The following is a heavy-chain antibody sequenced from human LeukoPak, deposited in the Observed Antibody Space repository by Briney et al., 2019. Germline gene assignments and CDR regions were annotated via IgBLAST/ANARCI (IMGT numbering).Heavy chain of an antibody. D-gene: IGHD1-1*01. V-gene: IGHV1-8*01. J-gene: IGHJ4*02. CDR2: MNPNSGNT. CDR3: ARGLGKAPKRRYYFDY. Sequence: ASVKVSCKASGYTFTSYDINWVRQATGQGLEWMGWMNPNSGNTSYAQKFQGRVTMTRNTSISTAYMELSSLRSEDTAVYYCARGLGKAPKRRYYFDYWGQGTLVTVSS. CDR1: GYTFTSYD.